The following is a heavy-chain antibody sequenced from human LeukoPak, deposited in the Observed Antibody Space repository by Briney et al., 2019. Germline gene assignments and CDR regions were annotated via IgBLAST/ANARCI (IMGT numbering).Heavy chain of an antibody. D-gene: IGHD3-10*01. CDR3: ARVGVYSRFGESRPYYYYYYYMDV. CDR1: GYSISSGYY. CDR2: INHSGST. V-gene: IGHV4-38-2*02. Sequence: PSETLSLTCTVSGYSISSGYYWSWIRQPPGKGLEWIGEINHSGSTNYNPSLKSRVTTSVDTSKSQFSLKLSSVTAADTAVYYCARVGVYSRFGESRPYYYYYYYMDVWGKGTTVTVSS. J-gene: IGHJ6*03.